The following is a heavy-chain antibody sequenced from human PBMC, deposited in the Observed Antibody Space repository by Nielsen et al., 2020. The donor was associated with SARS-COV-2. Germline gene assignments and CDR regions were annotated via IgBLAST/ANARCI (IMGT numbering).Heavy chain of an antibody. V-gene: IGHV3-49*03. CDR3: SSGYTYGYAADY. CDR1: GFTFGDYV. D-gene: IGHD5-18*01. J-gene: IGHJ4*02. Sequence: GESLKISCTASGFTFGDYVMSWFRQAPGKGLEWVGFIRSNSYGGTTEYAASVKGRFTISKDDAKSIAYLQMNSLKTEDTAVYYCSSGYTYGYAADYWGQGTLVTVSS. CDR2: IRSNSYGGTT.